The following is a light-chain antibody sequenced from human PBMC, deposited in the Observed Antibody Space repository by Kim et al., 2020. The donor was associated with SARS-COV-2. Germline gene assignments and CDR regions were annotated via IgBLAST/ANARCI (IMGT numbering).Light chain of an antibody. CDR2: DAS. V-gene: IGKV3-11*01. Sequence: LSPGERATLSCRASESVSDFLVWYQLRPGQAPRLLIYDASKRAPGSPARFSGSGSGTEFTLPVSSLEPEDFAVYYCQQRADWPRTFGQGTKVDIK. CDR1: ESVSDF. J-gene: IGKJ1*01. CDR3: QQRADWPRT.